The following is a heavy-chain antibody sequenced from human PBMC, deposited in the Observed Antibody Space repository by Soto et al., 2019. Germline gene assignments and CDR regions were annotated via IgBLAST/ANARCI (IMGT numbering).Heavy chain of an antibody. CDR2: IRQDESEK. D-gene: IGHD2-15*01. J-gene: IGHJ4*02. CDR3: ARSSGYCSGGSCFPFDY. V-gene: IGHV3-7*01. Sequence: GGSLRLSCAASGFTFSTYWMSWVRQAPGKGLEWVANIRQDESEKYYVDSVKGRFTISRDNAKNSLYLQMNSLRAEDTAVYYCARSSGYCSGGSCFPFDYWGQGTLVTVSS. CDR1: GFTFSTYW.